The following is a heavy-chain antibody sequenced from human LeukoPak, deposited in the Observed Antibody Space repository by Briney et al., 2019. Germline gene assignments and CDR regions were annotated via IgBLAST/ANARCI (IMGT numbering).Heavy chain of an antibody. CDR3: ARVRSWRGGFFGDY. D-gene: IGHD6-13*01. Sequence: KPSETLSLTCTVSGGSISSYYWSWIRQPPGKGLEWIGYIYYSGSTNYNPSLKSRVTISVDTSKNQFSLKLSSVTAADTAVYYCARVRSWRGGFFGDYWGQGTLVTVSS. CDR2: IYYSGST. J-gene: IGHJ4*02. V-gene: IGHV4-59*01. CDR1: GGSISSYY.